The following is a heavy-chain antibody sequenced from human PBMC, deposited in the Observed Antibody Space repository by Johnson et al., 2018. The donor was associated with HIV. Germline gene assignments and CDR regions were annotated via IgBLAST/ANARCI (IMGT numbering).Heavy chain of an antibody. CDR2: IWYDGSNK. J-gene: IGHJ3*02. CDR1: GFTFSSYG. CDR3: TRDSWGRGPHDAFDI. V-gene: IGHV3-33*01. D-gene: IGHD7-27*01. Sequence: QVQLVESGGGVVQPGRSLRLSCAASGFTFSSYGMHWVRQAPGKGLEWVAVIWYDGSNKYYADSVKGRFTISRDNSKNTVFLQMNSLKTEDTAVYYCTRDSWGRGPHDAFDIWGQGTLVTVSS.